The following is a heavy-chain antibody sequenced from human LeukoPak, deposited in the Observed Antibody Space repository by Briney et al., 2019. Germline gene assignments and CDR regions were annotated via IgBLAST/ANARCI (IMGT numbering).Heavy chain of an antibody. CDR2: ISSSSSTI. CDR3: ARDPVWGWIDY. V-gene: IGHV3-48*04. Sequence: GGSLRLSCAASGFTFSSYSMNWVRQAPGKGLEWVSYISSSSSTIYYADSVKGRFTISRDNAKNSLYLQMNSLRAEDTAVYYCARDPVWGWIDYWGQGTLVTVSS. J-gene: IGHJ4*02. CDR1: GFTFSSYS. D-gene: IGHD7-27*01.